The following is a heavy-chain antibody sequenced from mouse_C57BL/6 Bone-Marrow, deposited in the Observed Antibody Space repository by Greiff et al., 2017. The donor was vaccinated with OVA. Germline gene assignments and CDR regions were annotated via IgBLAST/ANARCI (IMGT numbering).Heavy chain of an antibody. Sequence: EVQLQQSGAELVRPGASVKLSCTASGFNIKDDYMHWVKQRPEQGLEWIGWIDPENGDTEYASKFQGKATITADTSSNTAYLQLSSLTSEDTAVYYCTTGEVLGSRRDYAMDYWGQGTSVTVSS. CDR2: IDPENGDT. D-gene: IGHD2-10*02. CDR1: GFNIKDDY. V-gene: IGHV14-4*01. J-gene: IGHJ4*01. CDR3: TTGEVLGSRRDYAMDY.